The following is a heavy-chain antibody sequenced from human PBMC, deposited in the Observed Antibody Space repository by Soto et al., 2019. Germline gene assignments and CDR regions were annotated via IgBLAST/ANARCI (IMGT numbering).Heavy chain of an antibody. CDR3: ARGRVRGAPYYNYGMDV. CDR1: GGSISSSSYY. D-gene: IGHD3-10*01. CDR2: IYYSGST. J-gene: IGHJ6*02. Sequence: PSETLSLTCTVSGGSISSSSYYWGWIRQPPGKGLEWIGSIYYSGSTYYNPSLKSRVTISVDTSKNQFSLKLSSVTAADTAVYYCARGRVRGAPYYNYGMDVWGQGTTVTVSS. V-gene: IGHV4-39*01.